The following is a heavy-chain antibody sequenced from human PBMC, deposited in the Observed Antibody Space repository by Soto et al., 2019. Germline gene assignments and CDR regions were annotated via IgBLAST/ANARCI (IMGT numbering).Heavy chain of an antibody. Sequence: QVQLQESGPGLVKPSQTLSLTCTVSGGSISSGDYYWSWIRQPPGTGLEWIGYIYYSGSTYYNPSIKSRVTISVDTSKNHFSLTLSSVTAVDTAVYYCAGTLYSSSWHYFDYWGQGTLVTVSS. J-gene: IGHJ4*02. CDR3: AGTLYSSSWHYFDY. CDR1: GGSISSGDYY. D-gene: IGHD6-13*01. V-gene: IGHV4-30-4*01. CDR2: IYYSGST.